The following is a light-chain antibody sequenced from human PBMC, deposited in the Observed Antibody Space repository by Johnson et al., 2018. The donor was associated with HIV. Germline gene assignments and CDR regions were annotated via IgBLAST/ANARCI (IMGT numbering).Light chain of an antibody. J-gene: IGLJ1*01. CDR1: SSNIGNNY. Sequence: SALTQPPSVSAAPGQQVTISCSGSSSNIGNNYVSWYQQLPGTAPKLLIYENNKRPSGIPDRFSGPKSGPSATLGITGLQTGDEADYYCGTWDSSLSLLYVFGTGTKVTVL. CDR3: GTWDSSLSLLYV. V-gene: IGLV1-51*02. CDR2: ENN.